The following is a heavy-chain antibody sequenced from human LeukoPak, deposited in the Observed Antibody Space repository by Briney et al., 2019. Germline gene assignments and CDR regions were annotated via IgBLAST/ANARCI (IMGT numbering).Heavy chain of an antibody. J-gene: IGHJ5*02. V-gene: IGHV3-74*01. CDR1: GFTFSSYW. D-gene: IGHD3-22*01. CDR2: INSDGSST. CDR3: ARERFYHDSSGSHYWFDP. Sequence: GGSLRLSCAASGFTFSSYWMHWVRQAPGKGLVWVSRINSDGSSTSYADSVKGRFTISRDNAKSTLYVQMNSLRAEDTAVYFCARERFYHDSSGSHYWFDPWGQGTLVIVSS.